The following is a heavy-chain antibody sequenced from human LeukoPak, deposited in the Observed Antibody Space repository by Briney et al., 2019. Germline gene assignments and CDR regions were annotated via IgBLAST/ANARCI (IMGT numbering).Heavy chain of an antibody. J-gene: IGHJ4*02. Sequence: SETLSLACTVSGGSISTYYWNWIRQPPGKGLEWIGYIYYSGATNYNPSLKSRVTISVDTSKNQFSLKLSSVTAADTAVYYCARGVYIAAAQYGFWGQGTLVTVSS. CDR1: GGSISTYY. CDR2: IYYSGAT. V-gene: IGHV4-59*01. D-gene: IGHD6-13*01. CDR3: ARGVYIAAAQYGF.